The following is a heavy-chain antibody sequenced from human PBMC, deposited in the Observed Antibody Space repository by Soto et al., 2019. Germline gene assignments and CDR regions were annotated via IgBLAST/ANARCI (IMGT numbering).Heavy chain of an antibody. V-gene: IGHV4-34*01. CDR1: AGSFSGYY. CDR3: AREGYSSSSKIPLCYMDV. Sequence: SETVSLTCAVYAGSFSGYYWSWIRQLPGKGLEWLGEINHSGSTNYNPSLKSRVTISVDTSKNQFSLKLSSVTAADTAVYYCAREGYSSSSKIPLCYMDVWGKGTTVIVSS. J-gene: IGHJ6*03. D-gene: IGHD6-13*01. CDR2: INHSGST.